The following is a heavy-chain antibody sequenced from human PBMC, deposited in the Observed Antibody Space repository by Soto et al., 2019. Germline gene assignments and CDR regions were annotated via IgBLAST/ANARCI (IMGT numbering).Heavy chain of an antibody. CDR3: ARARAMTLDY. CDR1: GGSISSGGYY. Sequence: SETLSLTCPVSGGSISSGGYYWSWIRQHPGKGLEWIGYIYYSGSTYYNPSLKSRVTISVDTSKNQFSLKLSSVTAADTAVYYCARARAMTLDYWGQGTLVTVS. V-gene: IGHV4-31*03. D-gene: IGHD5-18*01. CDR2: IYYSGST. J-gene: IGHJ4*02.